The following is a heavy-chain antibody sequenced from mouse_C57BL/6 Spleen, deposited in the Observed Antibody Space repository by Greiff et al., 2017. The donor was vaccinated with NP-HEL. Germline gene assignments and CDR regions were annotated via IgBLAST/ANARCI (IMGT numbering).Heavy chain of an antibody. J-gene: IGHJ4*01. D-gene: IGHD2-5*01. Sequence: VKLQESGPGLVQPSQSLSITCTVSGFSLTSYGVHWVRQSPGKGLEWLGVIWSGGSTDYNAAFISRLSISKDNSKSQVFFKMNSLQADDTAIYYCARNIVTTRGYYAMDYWGQGTSVTVSS. CDR2: IWSGGST. CDR3: ARNIVTTRGYYAMDY. V-gene: IGHV2-2*01. CDR1: GFSLTSYG.